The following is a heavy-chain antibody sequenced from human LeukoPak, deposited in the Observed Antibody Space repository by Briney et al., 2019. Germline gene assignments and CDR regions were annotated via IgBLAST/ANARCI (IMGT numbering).Heavy chain of an antibody. J-gene: IGHJ4*02. D-gene: IGHD2-15*01. V-gene: IGHV3-33*01. CDR3: ARGGGYCSGGSCYFDY. CDR2: XWYDGSNK. CDR1: GXXXXSYX. Sequence: GXXXXSYXXHWVRQAPGKGLEXXAVXWYDGSNKYYADSVKGRFTISRDNSKNTLYLQMNSLRAEDTAVYYCARGGGYCSGGSCYFDYWGQGTLVTVSS.